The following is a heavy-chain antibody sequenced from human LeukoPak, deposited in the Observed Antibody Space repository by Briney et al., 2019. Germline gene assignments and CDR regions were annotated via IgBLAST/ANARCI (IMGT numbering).Heavy chain of an antibody. Sequence: ASVKVSCKASGYTFTSYGISWVRQAPGQGLEWMGWISAYNGNTNYAQKLQGRVTMTTDTSTSTAYMELRSLRSDDTAVYYCARARPHDLLKRGYSYGYDALIDYWGQGTLVTVSS. CDR2: ISAYNGNT. D-gene: IGHD5-18*01. CDR3: ARARPHDLLKRGYSYGYDALIDY. J-gene: IGHJ4*02. CDR1: GYTFTSYG. V-gene: IGHV1-18*01.